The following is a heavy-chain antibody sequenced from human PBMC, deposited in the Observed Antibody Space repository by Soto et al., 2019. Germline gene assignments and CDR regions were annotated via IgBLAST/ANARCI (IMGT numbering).Heavy chain of an antibody. D-gene: IGHD3-10*01. V-gene: IGHV5-10-1*01. Sequence: PGESLKISCNGSGYSLTSYWISWVRQMPGKGLEWMGRIDPSDSYTNYSPSFQGHVTISADKSISTAYLQWSSLKASDTAMYYCARVHYYYYGMDVWGQGTTVTVSS. J-gene: IGHJ6*02. CDR3: ARVHYYYYGMDV. CDR2: IDPSDSYT. CDR1: GYSLTSYW.